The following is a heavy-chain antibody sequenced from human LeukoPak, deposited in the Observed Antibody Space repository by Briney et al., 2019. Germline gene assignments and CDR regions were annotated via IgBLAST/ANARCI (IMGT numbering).Heavy chain of an antibody. CDR3: ARVAVAGTKYYYYYYMDV. CDR2: IYYSGST. CDR1: GGFIRTGTYY. V-gene: IGHV4-61*01. Sequence: SQTLSLTCTVSGGFIRTGTYYWGWIRQPPGKGLEWIGYIYYSGSTNYNPSLKSRVTISVDTSKNQFSLKLSSVTAADTAVYYCARVAVAGTKYYYYYYMDVWGKGTTVTVSS. J-gene: IGHJ6*03. D-gene: IGHD6-19*01.